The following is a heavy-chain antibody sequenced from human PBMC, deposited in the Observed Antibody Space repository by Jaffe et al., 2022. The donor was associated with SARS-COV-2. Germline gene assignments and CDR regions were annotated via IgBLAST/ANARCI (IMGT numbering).Heavy chain of an antibody. D-gene: IGHD6-13*01. CDR3: ARGLTAAYNPFYYYYYGMDV. CDR1: GFTFSSYS. V-gene: IGHV3-21*01. J-gene: IGHJ6*02. Sequence: EVQLVESGGGLVKPGGSLRLSCAASGFTFSSYSMNWVRQAPGKGLEWVSSISSSSSYIYYADSVKGRFTISRDNAKNSLYLQMNSLRAEDTAVYYCARGLTAAYNPFYYYYYGMDVWGQGTTVTVSS. CDR2: ISSSSSYI.